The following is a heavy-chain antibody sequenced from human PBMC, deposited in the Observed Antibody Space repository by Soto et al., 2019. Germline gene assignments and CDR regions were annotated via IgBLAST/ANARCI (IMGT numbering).Heavy chain of an antibody. J-gene: IGHJ4*02. CDR2: IYYSGST. CDR1: GGSVSSGSYY. CDR3: AREMATIRVFDY. Sequence: ASETLSLTCTVSGGSVSSGSYYWSWIRQPPGKGLEWIGYIYYSGSTNYNPSPKSRVTISVDTSKNQFSLKLSSVTAADTAVYYCAREMATIRVFDYWGQGTLVTVSS. D-gene: IGHD5-12*01. V-gene: IGHV4-61*01.